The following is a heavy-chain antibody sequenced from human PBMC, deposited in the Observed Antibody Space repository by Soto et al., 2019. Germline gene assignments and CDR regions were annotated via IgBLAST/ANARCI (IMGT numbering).Heavy chain of an antibody. CDR1: GVSISSSKW. CDR3: PRHRLNFDSGGDYHHGMDV. D-gene: IGHD3-22*01. J-gene: IGHJ6*02. Sequence: SETLSLTCAVSGVSISSSKWWSWVRQPPGKGLEWIGDVHHGGNTNYSPSLESRVSISIDKSKNFFSLKMWSVTAADTAVYFCPRHRLNFDSGGDYHHGMDVWGQGTTVTVSS. CDR2: VHHGGNT. V-gene: IGHV4-4*02.